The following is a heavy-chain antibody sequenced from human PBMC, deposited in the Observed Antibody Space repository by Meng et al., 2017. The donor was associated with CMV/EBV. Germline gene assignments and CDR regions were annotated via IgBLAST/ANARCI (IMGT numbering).Heavy chain of an antibody. J-gene: IGHJ4*02. Sequence: SGAELETHSETMHLTCTVSGASISSSSYYWCWFRQPPGKGLEWIGSIYYSGSTYYNPSLKSRVTISVDTSKNQFSLKLSSVTAADTAVYYCARDPSLRWIDYWGQGTLVTVSS. D-gene: IGHD4-23*01. CDR3: ARDPSLRWIDY. CDR1: GASISSSSYY. V-gene: IGHV4-39*07. CDR2: IYYSGST.